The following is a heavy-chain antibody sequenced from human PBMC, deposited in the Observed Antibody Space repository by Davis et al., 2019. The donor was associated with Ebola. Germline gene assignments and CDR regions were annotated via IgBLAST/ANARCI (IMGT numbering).Heavy chain of an antibody. D-gene: IGHD2/OR15-2a*01. CDR3: VRLNSNSINSDY. V-gene: IGHV3-7*03. Sequence: PGGSLRLSCAASGFIFSSHWMNWVRQAPGKGLEWVGNINEDGSDKYYADSVKGRFTISRDNSKNSLFLQMNSLRAEDTAVYYCVRLNSNSINSDYWGQGTLVTVSS. J-gene: IGHJ4*02. CDR1: GFIFSSHW. CDR2: INEDGSDK.